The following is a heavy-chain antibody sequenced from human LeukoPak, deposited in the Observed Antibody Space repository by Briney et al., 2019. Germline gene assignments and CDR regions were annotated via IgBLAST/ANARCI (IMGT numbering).Heavy chain of an antibody. CDR1: GFTFSSYW. Sequence: SGGSLRLSCAASGFTFSSYWMSWVRQAPGKGLDWVANIKQDGSEKYYVDSVKGRFTISRDNAKNSLYLQMNSLRAEDTAVYYCARLAYCGGDCYSGFDYWGQGTLVTVSS. D-gene: IGHD2-21*02. V-gene: IGHV3-7*01. CDR2: IKQDGSEK. CDR3: ARLAYCGGDCYSGFDY. J-gene: IGHJ4*02.